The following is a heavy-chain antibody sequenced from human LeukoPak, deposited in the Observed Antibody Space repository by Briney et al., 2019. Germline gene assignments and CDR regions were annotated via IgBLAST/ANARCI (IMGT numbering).Heavy chain of an antibody. CDR1: GGSISSYY. D-gene: IGHD2-2*01. J-gene: IGHJ4*02. CDR3: ARRPAAIAMFDY. CDR2: IYYSGST. Sequence: SETLSLTCTVSGGSISSYYWSWIRQPPGKGLEWIGYIYYSGSTNYNPSLKSRVTISVDTSKNQFSLKLSSVTAADTAVYYCARRPAAIAMFDYWGQGTLVTVSS. V-gene: IGHV4-59*01.